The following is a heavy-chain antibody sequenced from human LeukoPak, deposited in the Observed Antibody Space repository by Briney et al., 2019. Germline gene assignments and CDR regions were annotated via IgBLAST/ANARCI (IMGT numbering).Heavy chain of an antibody. CDR2: INHSGST. J-gene: IGHJ4*02. CDR1: GGSFSGYY. Sequence: PSETLSLTCAVYGGSFSGYYWSWIRQPPGKGLEWIGEINHSGSTNYNPSLKSRVTISVDTSKNQFSLKLSSVTAADTAVYYCASSMVRGVTYDYWGQGTLVTVSS. D-gene: IGHD3-10*01. V-gene: IGHV4-34*01. CDR3: ASSMVRGVTYDY.